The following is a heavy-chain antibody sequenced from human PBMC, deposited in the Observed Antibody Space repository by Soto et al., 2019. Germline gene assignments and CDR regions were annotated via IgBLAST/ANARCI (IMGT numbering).Heavy chain of an antibody. J-gene: IGHJ4*02. CDR2: ISAYNRNI. Sequence: QVQLEQSGGEVKKPGASVKVSCKASAYTFTNYGISWVRQAPGQGLEWMGWISAYNRNINSAQKFRGRVTMTTDTSSRAAYLEVSSLRPDDTAVYYSARRGSSWNLIEFDSRGQGSLVTVSS. V-gene: IGHV1-18*01. D-gene: IGHD6-13*01. CDR1: AYTFTNYG. CDR3: ARRGSSWNLIEFDS.